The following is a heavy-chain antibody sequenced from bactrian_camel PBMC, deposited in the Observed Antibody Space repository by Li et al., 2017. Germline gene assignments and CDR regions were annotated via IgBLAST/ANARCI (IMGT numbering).Heavy chain of an antibody. D-gene: IGHD2*01. CDR3: AAAPGTIVVVTSLYY. J-gene: IGHJ4*01. V-gene: IGHV3S31*01. CDR2: ISRGGGST. Sequence: VQLVESGGGLVQPGGSLTLSCAASGFTFSTYAITWVRQAPGKGLEWVSQISRGGGSTYYADSVKGRFTMSRDNAKNLLYLQMNNLKSEDTALYYCAAAPGTIVVVTSLYYWGQGTQVTVS. CDR1: GFTFSTYA.